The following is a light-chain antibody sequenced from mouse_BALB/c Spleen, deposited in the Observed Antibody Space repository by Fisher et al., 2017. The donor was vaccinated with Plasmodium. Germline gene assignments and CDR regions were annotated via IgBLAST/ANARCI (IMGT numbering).Light chain of an antibody. Sequence: DIVMTQSPVTLSVTPGDSVSLSCRASQTVNNNLHWYQQKSHESPLLLINYTSQSISGIPSRFSGSGSGTDFTLSINRVETEDFGMYFCQQSNSWPLTFGGGTKLELK. J-gene: IGKJ5*01. CDR1: QTVNNN. CDR2: YTS. CDR3: QQSNSWPLT. V-gene: IGKV5-43*01.